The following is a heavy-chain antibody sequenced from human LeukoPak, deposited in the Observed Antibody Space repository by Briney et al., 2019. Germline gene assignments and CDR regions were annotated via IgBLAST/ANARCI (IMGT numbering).Heavy chain of an antibody. CDR3: ARDDPPQTVVTGVSSVY. CDR2: IIPILGIA. D-gene: IGHD4-23*01. V-gene: IGHV1-69*04. Sequence: GASVKVSCKASGGTFSSYAISWVRQAPGQGLEWMGRIIPILGIANYAQKFQGRVTITADKSTSTAYMELSSLRSEDTAVYYCARDDPPQTVVTGVSSVYWGQGTLVTVSS. J-gene: IGHJ4*02. CDR1: GGTFSSYA.